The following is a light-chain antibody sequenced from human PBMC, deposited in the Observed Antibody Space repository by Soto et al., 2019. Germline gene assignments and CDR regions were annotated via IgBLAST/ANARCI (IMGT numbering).Light chain of an antibody. CDR2: GAS. V-gene: IGKV3-15*01. Sequence: EIVMTQSPATLSVSPGERATLSCRASQSVSSNLAWYQQKPGQAPRLLIYGASTRATGIPARVSGSGSGTEFTLTISSLQYEDFAGYYCQQYNNWPLTFGGGTKVEIK. J-gene: IGKJ4*01. CDR1: QSVSSN. CDR3: QQYNNWPLT.